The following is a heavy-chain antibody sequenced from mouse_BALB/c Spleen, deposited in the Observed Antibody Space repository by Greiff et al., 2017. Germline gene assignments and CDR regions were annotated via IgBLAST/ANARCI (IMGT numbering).Heavy chain of an antibody. J-gene: IGHJ4*01. CDR3: ARCSYAMDY. CDR2: INPGSGGT. V-gene: IGHV1-54*03. Sequence: QVQLQQSGAELVRPGTSVKVSCKASGYAFTNYLIEWVKQRPGQGLEWIGVINPGSGGTNYNEKFKGKATLTADKSSSTAYMQLSSLTSDDSAVYFCARCSYAMDYWGQGTSVTVSS. CDR1: GYAFTNYL.